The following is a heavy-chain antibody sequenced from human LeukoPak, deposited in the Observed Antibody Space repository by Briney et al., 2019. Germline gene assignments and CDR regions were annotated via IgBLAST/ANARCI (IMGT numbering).Heavy chain of an antibody. V-gene: IGHV3-30*03. J-gene: IGHJ4*02. CDR1: GFTFSSYG. Sequence: GRSLRLSCAASGFTFSSYGMHWVRQTPGRGPEWVAVTSYDGSNPYYADSVKGRFTIYRDNSKNTQYLQMNSLRVEDTAVYYCARDGGSGWSYFDYWGQGTLVTVSS. CDR2: TSYDGSNP. CDR3: ARDGGSGWSYFDY. D-gene: IGHD6-19*01.